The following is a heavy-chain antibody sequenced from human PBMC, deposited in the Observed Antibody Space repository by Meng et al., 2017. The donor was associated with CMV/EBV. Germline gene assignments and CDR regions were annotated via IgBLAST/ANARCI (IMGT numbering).Heavy chain of an antibody. Sequence: GGSLRLSCAASGFTFDDYTMHWVRQAPGKGLEWVSLISWDGGSTYYADSVKGRFTISRDNSKNSLYLQMNSLRTEDTALYYCAKDIGYSSGWSLDYWGQGMLVTVSS. J-gene: IGHJ4*02. CDR1: GFTFDDYT. CDR2: ISWDGGST. CDR3: AKDIGYSSGWSLDY. D-gene: IGHD6-19*01. V-gene: IGHV3-43*01.